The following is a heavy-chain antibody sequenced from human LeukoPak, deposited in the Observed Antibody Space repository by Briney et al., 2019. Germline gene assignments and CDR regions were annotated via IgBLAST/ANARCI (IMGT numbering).Heavy chain of an antibody. CDR2: TSGDEDST. V-gene: IGHV3-23*01. D-gene: IGHD6-19*01. CDR3: TIDLMTGFSSGWHFGY. J-gene: IGHJ4*02. Sequence: PGGSLRLSCAASGLTLKNFAMIWVRQAPGKGLEGLGATSGDEDSTHYADSVRGHFVISTDNSKHTSFLHMNSLRAEDTAVYYCTIDLMTGFSSGWHFGYWGQGTLVTVSS. CDR1: GLTLKNFA.